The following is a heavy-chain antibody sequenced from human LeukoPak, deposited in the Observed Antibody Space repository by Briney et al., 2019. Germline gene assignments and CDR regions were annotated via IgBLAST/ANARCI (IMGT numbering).Heavy chain of an antibody. D-gene: IGHD3-22*01. J-gene: IGHJ3*02. CDR2: IKQDGSEK. CDR1: GFTFSSYW. Sequence: GGSLRLSCAASGFTFSSYWMSWVRQAPGKGLEWVANIKQDGSEKYYVDSVKGRFTISRGNAKNSLYLQMNSLRAEDTAVYYCARSLRTLPPYYYDSSGYPLGGAFDIWGQGTMVTVSS. V-gene: IGHV3-7*01. CDR3: ARSLRTLPPYYYDSSGYPLGGAFDI.